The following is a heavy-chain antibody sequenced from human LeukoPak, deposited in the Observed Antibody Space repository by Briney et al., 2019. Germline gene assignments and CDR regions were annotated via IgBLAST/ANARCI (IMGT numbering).Heavy chain of an antibody. D-gene: IGHD7-27*01. Sequence: ASVTVSCKASGYTFTSYDFNWVRQATGQRPEWMGWMSPNSGDTGYAQKFQDRVTMTRNTSISIAYMELSSLRSDDTAVYYCARGPPNWGYDYWGPGTLVTVSS. J-gene: IGHJ4*02. CDR2: MSPNSGDT. V-gene: IGHV1-8*01. CDR1: GYTFTSYD. CDR3: ARGPPNWGYDY.